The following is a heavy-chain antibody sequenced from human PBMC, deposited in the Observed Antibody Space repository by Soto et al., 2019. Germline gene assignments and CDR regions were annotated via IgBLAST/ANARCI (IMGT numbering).Heavy chain of an antibody. V-gene: IGHV4-39*01. CDR3: AGRRAGDYYFDY. CDR1: GVSVSSSSYY. D-gene: IGHD1-26*01. Sequence: SETLSLTCSVSGVSVSSSSYYWGCVRQPPGKGLEWIGTIYYTGRTSYSPSLKSRVTISVDTSKTQFSLNLNSVTAADTAVYYCAGRRAGDYYFDYWGQGTLVTVSS. J-gene: IGHJ4*02. CDR2: IYYTGRT.